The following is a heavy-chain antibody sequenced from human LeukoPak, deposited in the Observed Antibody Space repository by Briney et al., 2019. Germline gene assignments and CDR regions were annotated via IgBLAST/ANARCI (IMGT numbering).Heavy chain of an antibody. V-gene: IGHV4-61*02. Sequence: SETLSLTCTVSGGSIISGSYFWSWIRQPAGKGLEWIGRINTSGSTNYNPSLKSRVTMSVDTSKNQFSLKLNSVTAADTAVYYCARDDGGNSENYWGQGTLVTVSS. CDR1: GGSIISGSYF. CDR2: INTSGST. J-gene: IGHJ4*02. CDR3: ARDDGGNSENY. D-gene: IGHD4-23*01.